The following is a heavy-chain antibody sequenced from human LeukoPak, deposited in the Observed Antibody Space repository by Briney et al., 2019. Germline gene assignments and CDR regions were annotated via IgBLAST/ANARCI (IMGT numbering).Heavy chain of an antibody. CDR3: ARDYKYAFDN. Sequence: GGSLRVSCAASGFTFNDYSMNWVRQAPGKGLEWISYIGIDSGNTNYADSVKGRFTISGDKAKNSLYLQMNSLRVEDTAVYYCARDYKYAFDNWGQGTLVTVSS. CDR2: IGIDSGNT. CDR1: GFTFNDYS. D-gene: IGHD5-24*01. J-gene: IGHJ4*02. V-gene: IGHV3-48*01.